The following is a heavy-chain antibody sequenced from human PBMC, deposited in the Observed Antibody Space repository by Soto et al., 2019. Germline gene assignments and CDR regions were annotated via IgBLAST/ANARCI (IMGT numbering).Heavy chain of an antibody. J-gene: IGHJ5*02. CDR1: GYTFTSYD. CDR2: MNPNSGNT. CDR3: ARAEETYFDWLFPAYP. Sequence: VASVKVSCKASGYTFTSYDINWVRQATGQGLEWMGWMNPNSGNTGYAQKFQGRVTMTRNTSISTAYMELSSLRSEDTAVYYCARAEETYFDWLFPAYPWGQGTLVTVSS. D-gene: IGHD3-9*01. V-gene: IGHV1-8*01.